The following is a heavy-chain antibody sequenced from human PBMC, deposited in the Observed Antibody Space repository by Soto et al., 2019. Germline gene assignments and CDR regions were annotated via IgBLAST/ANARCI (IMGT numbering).Heavy chain of an antibody. CDR2: VSAYNGNT. J-gene: IGHJ5*02. Sequence: QVQLVQSGAEVKKPGASAKVSCKASGYTFISYDISWVRQAPGQGLEWMGWVSAYNGNTNYAQKFQGRVTMTTDTSTRTADMELRSRSSYDTAAYYCASLPRQLARRGDWFAPWGKGTLVTVSS. D-gene: IGHD6-13*01. CDR1: GYTFISYD. CDR3: ASLPRQLARRGDWFAP. V-gene: IGHV1-18*01.